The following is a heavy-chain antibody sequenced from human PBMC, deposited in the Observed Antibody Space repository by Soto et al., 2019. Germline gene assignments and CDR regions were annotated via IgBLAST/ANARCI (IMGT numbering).Heavy chain of an antibody. CDR1: GGAFSSYT. J-gene: IGHJ3*02. Sequence: GPPVKVSCKASGGAFSSYTISWVRQAPGQGLEWMGRIIPILGIANYAQKFQGRVTITADKSTSTAYMELSSLRSEDTAVFYCARDGDYGDYVEDAFDIWGQGTMVTVSS. V-gene: IGHV1-69*04. D-gene: IGHD4-17*01. CDR2: IIPILGIA. CDR3: ARDGDYGDYVEDAFDI.